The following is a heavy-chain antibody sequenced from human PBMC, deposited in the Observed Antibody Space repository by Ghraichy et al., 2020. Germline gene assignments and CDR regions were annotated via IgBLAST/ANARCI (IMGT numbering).Heavy chain of an antibody. CDR2: MNPNSGNT. V-gene: IGHV1-8*01. Sequence: ALVKVSCKASGYTFTSYDINWVRQATGQGLEWMGWMNPNSGNTGYAQKFQGRVTMTRNTSISTAYMELSSLRSEDTAVYYCARGPRAWIQLWLRLADYYGMDVWGQGTTVTVSS. D-gene: IGHD5-18*01. J-gene: IGHJ6*02. CDR3: ARGPRAWIQLWLRLADYYGMDV. CDR1: GYTFTSYD.